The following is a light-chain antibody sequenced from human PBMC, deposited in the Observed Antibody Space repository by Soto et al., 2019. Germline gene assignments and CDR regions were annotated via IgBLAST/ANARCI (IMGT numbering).Light chain of an antibody. J-gene: IGLJ1*01. CDR3: QSYDSSLSGSGV. CDR2: GNS. Sequence: QSARTQPPSVSGAPGERVTISCTGSSSNIGAGYDVHWYQQLPGTAPKLLIYGNSNRPSGVPDRFSGSKSGTSASLAITGLQAEDEADYYCQSYDSSLSGSGVFGTGTKVTVL. V-gene: IGLV1-40*01. CDR1: SSNIGAGYD.